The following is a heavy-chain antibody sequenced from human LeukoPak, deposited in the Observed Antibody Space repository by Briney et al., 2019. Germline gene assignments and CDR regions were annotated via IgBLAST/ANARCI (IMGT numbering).Heavy chain of an antibody. D-gene: IGHD3-10*01. CDR3: VTSWVRQERDF. CDR1: GFSLSRYW. Sequence: GGSLRLSCAASGFSLSRYWMSWVRQAPGKGLEWVADIEPDGSGKTYVDSVKGRFTISRDNAQQSLYLQMDTLTAEDTAVYYCVTSWVRQERDFWGQGTLVTVSS. CDR2: IEPDGSGK. V-gene: IGHV3-7*01. J-gene: IGHJ4*02.